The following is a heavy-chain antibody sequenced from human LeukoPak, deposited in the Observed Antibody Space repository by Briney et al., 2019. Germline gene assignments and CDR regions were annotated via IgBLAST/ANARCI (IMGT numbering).Heavy chain of an antibody. J-gene: IGHJ4*02. Sequence: PGRSLRLSCAASGFTFSSYAMHWVRQAPGKGLEWVAVISYDGSNKYYADSVKGRFTISRDNSKNTLYLQMNSLRAEDTAVYYCAKVSSGWYDFPPYYFDYWGQGTLVTVSS. CDR2: ISYDGSNK. V-gene: IGHV3-30-3*01. D-gene: IGHD6-19*01. CDR1: GFTFSSYA. CDR3: AKVSSGWYDFPPYYFDY.